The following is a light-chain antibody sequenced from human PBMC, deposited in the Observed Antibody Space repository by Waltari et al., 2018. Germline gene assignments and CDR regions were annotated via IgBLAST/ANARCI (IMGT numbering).Light chain of an antibody. J-gene: IGKJ3*01. CDR2: TAF. CDR3: QQYHSFPLT. Sequence: DIQMTQSPSSLSASVGDRVTITCRASQDISTFLAWFQQKPVKAPKSLMYTAFSLQTGVPSRFSGSGSGTNFTLTISSLQPEDFATYFCQQYHSFPLTFGPGTKLD. V-gene: IGKV1-16*01. CDR1: QDISTF.